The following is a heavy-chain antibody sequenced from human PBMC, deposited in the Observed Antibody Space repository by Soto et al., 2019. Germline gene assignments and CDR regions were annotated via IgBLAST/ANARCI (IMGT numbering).Heavy chain of an antibody. Sequence: PGESLKISCKGSGYSFTSYWISWVRQMPGKGLEWMGRIDPSDSYTNYSPSFQGHVTISADKSISTAYLQWSSLKASDTAMYYCARRQVTTDNFHYYGMDVWGQGTTVTVS. CDR1: GYSFTSYW. V-gene: IGHV5-10-1*01. CDR3: ARRQVTTDNFHYYGMDV. D-gene: IGHD4-17*01. J-gene: IGHJ6*02. CDR2: IDPSDSYT.